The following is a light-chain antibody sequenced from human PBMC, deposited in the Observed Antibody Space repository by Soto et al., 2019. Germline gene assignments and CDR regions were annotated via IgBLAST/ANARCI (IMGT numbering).Light chain of an antibody. CDR1: QSISNY. J-gene: IGKJ5*01. V-gene: IGKV3-11*01. CDR2: DAS. Sequence: EIVLTRSPATLSLSPGGRAALSCRASQSISNYLAWYQQKPGQAPRLLIHDASNRATGIPARFSGSGSGTDFTLTISSLEPEDFAVYYCQQRSNWPPGSTFGQGTRLEIK. CDR3: QQRSNWPPGST.